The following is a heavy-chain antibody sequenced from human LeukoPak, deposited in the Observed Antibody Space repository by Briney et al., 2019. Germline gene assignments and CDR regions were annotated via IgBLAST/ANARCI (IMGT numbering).Heavy chain of an antibody. Sequence: GGSLRLSCSASGFTFSTFTVHWVRQAPGKRLEYVSSVSSSGGTTSYADSVKGRFTISRDTSKNTLYLQMSSLTAEDTAVYYCVKSQIMDVWGQGTTVTV. V-gene: IGHV3-64D*06. J-gene: IGHJ6*02. CDR3: VKSQIMDV. CDR1: GFTFSTFT. CDR2: VSSSGGTT.